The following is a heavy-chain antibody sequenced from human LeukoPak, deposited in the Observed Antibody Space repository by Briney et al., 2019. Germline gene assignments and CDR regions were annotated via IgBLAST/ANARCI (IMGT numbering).Heavy chain of an antibody. Sequence: PSETLSITCTVSGGSISSYYWSWIRQPPGKGLEWIGYIYYSGSTNYNPSLKSRVTISVDTSKNQFSLKLSSVTAADTAVYYCARADVRYYYYMDVWGKGTTVTVSS. V-gene: IGHV4-59*01. CDR2: IYYSGST. CDR1: GGSISSYY. CDR3: ARADVRYYYYMDV. J-gene: IGHJ6*03.